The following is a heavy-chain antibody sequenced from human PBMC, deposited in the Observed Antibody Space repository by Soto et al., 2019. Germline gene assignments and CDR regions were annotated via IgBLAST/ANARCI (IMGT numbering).Heavy chain of an antibody. J-gene: IGHJ6*03. Sequence: GGSLRLSCAASGFTVSSNYMSWVRQAPGKGLEWVSVIYSGGSTYYADSVKGRFTISRDNSKNTLYLQMNSLRAEDTAVYYCARGGTDYDFWSGYSRENYYYYYMDVWGKGTTVTVS. CDR1: GFTVSSNY. CDR3: ARGGTDYDFWSGYSRENYYYYYMDV. CDR2: IYSGGST. V-gene: IGHV3-66*01. D-gene: IGHD3-3*01.